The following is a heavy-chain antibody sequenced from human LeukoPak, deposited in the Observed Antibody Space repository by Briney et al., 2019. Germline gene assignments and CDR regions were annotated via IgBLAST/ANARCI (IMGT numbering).Heavy chain of an antibody. CDR1: GFTFSSYS. Sequence: GGSLRLSCAASGFTFSSYSMNWVRQAPGKGLGWVSYISSSSSTIYYADSVKGRFTISRDNAKNSLYLQMNSLRDEDTAVYYCARGHYYYYDSSGYIPTFDYWGQGTQVTVSS. CDR2: ISSSSSTI. CDR3: ARGHYYYYDSSGYIPTFDY. V-gene: IGHV3-48*02. J-gene: IGHJ4*02. D-gene: IGHD3-22*01.